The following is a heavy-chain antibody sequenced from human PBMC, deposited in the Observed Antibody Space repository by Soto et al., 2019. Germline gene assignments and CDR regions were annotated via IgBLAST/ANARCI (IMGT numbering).Heavy chain of an antibody. Sequence: XGSLTLSCAASGFIFSSCNINWVRQAPGRGLDWVSSISSSSSYIYYADSVKGRFTISRDNAKNSLYLQMNSLRAEDTAVYYCARDRRYFDWLCDAFDIWGQGTMVTVSS. CDR3: ARDRRYFDWLCDAFDI. D-gene: IGHD3-9*01. CDR1: GFIFSSCN. CDR2: ISSSSSYI. J-gene: IGHJ3*02. V-gene: IGHV3-21*01.